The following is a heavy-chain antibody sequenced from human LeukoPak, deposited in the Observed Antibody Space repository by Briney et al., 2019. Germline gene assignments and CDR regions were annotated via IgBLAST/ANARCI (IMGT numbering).Heavy chain of an antibody. Sequence: SETQSLTCTVSGGSIGSYYWSWIRQPPGKGLEWIGYIYYSGNTNYNPSLKSRVTISVDTSKNQFSLKLSSVTAADTAVYYCARHVEGEIDDAFVIWGQGTMVTVSS. V-gene: IGHV4-59*08. CDR1: GGSIGSYY. CDR2: IYYSGNT. J-gene: IGHJ3*02. D-gene: IGHD3-16*01. CDR3: ARHVEGEIDDAFVI.